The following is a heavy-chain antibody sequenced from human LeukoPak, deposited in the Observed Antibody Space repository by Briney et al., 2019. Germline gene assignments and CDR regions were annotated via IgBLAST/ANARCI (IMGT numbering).Heavy chain of an antibody. CDR3: ARDSSGSYYGPHYMDV. D-gene: IGHD1-26*01. V-gene: IGHV4-39*07. CDR2: IYYSGST. J-gene: IGHJ6*03. Sequence: PSETLSLTCTVSGGSISSSSYYWGWIRQPPGKGLEWIGSIYYSGSTNYNPSLKSRVTISVDTSKNQFSLKLSSVTAADTAVYYCARDSSGSYYGPHYMDVWGKGTTVTVSS. CDR1: GGSISSSSYY.